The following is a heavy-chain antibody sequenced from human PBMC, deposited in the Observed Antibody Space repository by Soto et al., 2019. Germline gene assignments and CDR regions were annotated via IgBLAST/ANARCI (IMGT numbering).Heavy chain of an antibody. CDR1: GGSFSGYY. Sequence: SETLSLTCAVYGGSFSGYYWSWIRQPPGKGLEWIGEINHSGSTNYNPSLKSRVTISVDTSKNQFSLKLSSVTAADTAVYYCARGSNSRYYFDYWGQGTLVTVSS. V-gene: IGHV4-34*01. D-gene: IGHD1-26*01. CDR2: INHSGST. J-gene: IGHJ4*02. CDR3: ARGSNSRYYFDY.